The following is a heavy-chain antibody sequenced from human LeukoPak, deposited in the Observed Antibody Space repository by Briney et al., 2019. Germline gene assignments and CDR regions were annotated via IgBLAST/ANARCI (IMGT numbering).Heavy chain of an antibody. CDR1: GGSISSYY. CDR2: IYTSGST. CDR3: ARDSPYYDSSGYQGSFDI. V-gene: IGHV4-4*07. J-gene: IGHJ3*02. Sequence: PSETLSLTCTVSGGSISSYYWSWIRQPAGKGLEWIGRIYTSGSTNYNPSLKSQVTISVDTSKNQFSLKLSSVTAADTAVYYCARDSPYYDSSGYQGSFDIWGQGTMVTVSS. D-gene: IGHD3-22*01.